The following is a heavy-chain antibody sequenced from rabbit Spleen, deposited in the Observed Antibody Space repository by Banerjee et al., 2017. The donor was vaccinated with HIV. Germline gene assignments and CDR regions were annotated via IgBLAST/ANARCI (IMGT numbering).Heavy chain of an antibody. CDR3: ARDRGSGWGDAIDP. CDR2: IDPIFGTT. J-gene: IGHJ2*01. CDR1: GFTISNNYW. V-gene: IGHV1S43*01. Sequence: QEQLVESGGGLVQPEGSLTLTCKASGFTISNNYWMNWVRQAPGKGLEWIGYIDPIFGTTSYASWVNGRFTISSDNAQNTVDLQMNSLTAADTATYFCARDRGSGWGDAIDPWGPGTLVTVS. D-gene: IGHD4-1*01.